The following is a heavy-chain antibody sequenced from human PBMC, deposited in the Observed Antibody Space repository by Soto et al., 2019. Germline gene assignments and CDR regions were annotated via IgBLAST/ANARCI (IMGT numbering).Heavy chain of an antibody. J-gene: IGHJ6*04. V-gene: IGHV3-11*01. D-gene: IGHD3-3*01. CDR2: ISSSGSTI. CDR3: ARDRYNAFWSGYYRGNYHDSGKDV. Sequence: PGGSLRLSCAASGFPFSDYYMSLIRQAPGKGLEWVSYISSSGSTIYYADSVKGRFTISRDNAKNSLYLQMKSLRAEDTAVYYCARDRYNAFWSGYYRGNYHDSGKDVWGKGTTVAVST. CDR1: GFPFSDYY.